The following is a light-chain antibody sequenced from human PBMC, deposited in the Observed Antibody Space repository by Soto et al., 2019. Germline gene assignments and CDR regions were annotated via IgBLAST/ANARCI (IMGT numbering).Light chain of an antibody. CDR1: QSISTF. CDR3: QQTYSNPPT. Sequence: DIQMTQSPSSLSASVGDRVTITCRPSQSISTFLNWYQQAPGKAPKLLIYTTSNLQSGVPSRFSGSSSATDFTLTISNLQPEDFATYYCQQTYSNPPTFGQGTKLEIK. CDR2: TTS. V-gene: IGKV1-39*01. J-gene: IGKJ2*01.